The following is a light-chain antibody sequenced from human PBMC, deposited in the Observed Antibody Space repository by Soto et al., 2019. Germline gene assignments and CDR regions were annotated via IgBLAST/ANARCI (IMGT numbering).Light chain of an antibody. CDR3: QQYGSSLSIP. Sequence: EIVLTQSPGTLSLSPGERATLSCRASQSVSTRYLAWYQQKPGQAPRLLIYGASSRATGIPDRFSGSGSETDFTLTISRLEPEDFAVYYCQQYGSSLSIPFGQGTRLEIK. CDR1: QSVSTRY. CDR2: GAS. J-gene: IGKJ5*01. V-gene: IGKV3-20*01.